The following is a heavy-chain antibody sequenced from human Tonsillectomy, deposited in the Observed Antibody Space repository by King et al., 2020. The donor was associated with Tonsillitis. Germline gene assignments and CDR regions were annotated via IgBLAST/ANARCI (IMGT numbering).Heavy chain of an antibody. CDR3: ARGPALAVVPTGKRYYYYMDV. Sequence: VQLQQWGAGLLKPSETLSLTCAVYGGSFSDYYWNWIRQPPGKGLEWIGEINHSGNTNYNPSLKSRVTISVDTSMNQFSLKLSSVTAADTAVYYCARGPALAVVPTGKRYYYYMDVWGKGTTVTVSS. D-gene: IGHD2-2*01. CDR1: GGSFSDYY. CDR2: INHSGNT. V-gene: IGHV4-34*01. J-gene: IGHJ6*03.